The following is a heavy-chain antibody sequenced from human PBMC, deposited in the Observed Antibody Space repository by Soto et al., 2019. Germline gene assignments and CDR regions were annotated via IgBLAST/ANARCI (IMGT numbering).Heavy chain of an antibody. Sequence: SETLSLTCAVYGGSFSGYYWSWIRQPPGKGLEWIGEINHSGSTNYNPSLKSRVTISVDTSKNQFSLKLSSVTAADTAVYYCARGRYYYDSSGYWLKGRWFDPWGQGTLVTVSS. CDR1: GGSFSGYY. J-gene: IGHJ5*02. V-gene: IGHV4-34*01. CDR2: INHSGST. D-gene: IGHD3-22*01. CDR3: ARGRYYYDSSGYWLKGRWFDP.